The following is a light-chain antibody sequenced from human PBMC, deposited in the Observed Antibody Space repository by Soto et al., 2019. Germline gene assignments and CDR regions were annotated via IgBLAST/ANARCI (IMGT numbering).Light chain of an antibody. CDR3: QHYNSYSEA. J-gene: IGKJ1*01. Sequence: IQLTQSPSSLSASVGDRVTITCRASQDIAIYLAWYQQKPGEAPKLLIYAASTLYGGVPSRFSGSGSGTDFALTITSLQAEDFATYYCQHYNSYSEAVGQGTKVDIK. V-gene: IGKV1-9*01. CDR2: AAS. CDR1: QDIAIY.